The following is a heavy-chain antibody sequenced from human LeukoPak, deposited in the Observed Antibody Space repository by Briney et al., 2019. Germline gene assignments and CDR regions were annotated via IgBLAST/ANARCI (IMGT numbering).Heavy chain of an antibody. Sequence: PGGSLRLSCAASGFTFSSYGMHWVRQAPGKGLGWVAVIWYDGSNKYYADSVKGRFTISRDNSKNTLYLQMNSLRAEDTAVYYCARGFRRCSSTSCPDAFDIWGQGTMVTVSS. D-gene: IGHD2-2*01. V-gene: IGHV3-33*01. CDR2: IWYDGSNK. CDR1: GFTFSSYG. J-gene: IGHJ3*02. CDR3: ARGFRRCSSTSCPDAFDI.